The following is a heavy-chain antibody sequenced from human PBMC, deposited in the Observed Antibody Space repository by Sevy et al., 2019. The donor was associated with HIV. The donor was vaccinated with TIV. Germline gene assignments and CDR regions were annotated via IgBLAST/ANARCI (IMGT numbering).Heavy chain of an antibody. D-gene: IGHD1-26*01. CDR3: ATVLGAGAAGAFEI. Sequence: GGSLRLSCAGSGFSFKNVWMTWVRQTPGKGLEWIGHAKRKSDGGSIDYGSPVNGRFTISRDDSIDMLYLQMSSLKTEDTGTYYCATVLGAGAAGAFEIWGQGTMVTVSS. CDR2: AKRKSDGGSI. J-gene: IGHJ3*02. CDR1: GFSFKNVW. V-gene: IGHV3-15*01.